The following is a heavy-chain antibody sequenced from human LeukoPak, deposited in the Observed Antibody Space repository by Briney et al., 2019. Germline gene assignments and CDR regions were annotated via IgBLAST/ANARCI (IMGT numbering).Heavy chain of an antibody. CDR1: GYTFTTYG. D-gene: IGHD6-25*01. Sequence: GASVKVSCKASGYTFTTYGMTWVRQAPGQGLEWMGWINPDNGNTKYAQKLQGSLTMTTDTSTSTVYMELGSLRSADTAVYHCARGTDSSVRYWGQGTLVTVSS. V-gene: IGHV1-18*01. CDR2: INPDNGNT. J-gene: IGHJ4*02. CDR3: ARGTDSSVRY.